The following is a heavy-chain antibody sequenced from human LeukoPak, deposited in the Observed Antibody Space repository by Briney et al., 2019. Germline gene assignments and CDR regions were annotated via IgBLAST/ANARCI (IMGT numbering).Heavy chain of an antibody. Sequence: SQTLSLTCTVSGGSISSGGHYWSWIRLHPGKGLEWIGYIYYSGSTYYNPSLKSRVTISVDTSTNQFSLKLSSVTAADTAVYYCARGGAGTELYYYYYMDVWGKGTTVTVSS. CDR1: GGSISSGGHY. J-gene: IGHJ6*03. V-gene: IGHV4-31*03. D-gene: IGHD6-13*01. CDR3: ARGGAGTELYYYYYMDV. CDR2: IYYSGST.